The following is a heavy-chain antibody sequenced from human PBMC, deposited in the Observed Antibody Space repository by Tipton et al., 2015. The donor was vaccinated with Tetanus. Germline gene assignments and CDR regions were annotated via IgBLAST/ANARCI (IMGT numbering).Heavy chain of an antibody. V-gene: IGHV4-31*03. CDR3: AREPLLKQLSYYYYGMDV. CDR1: GGSISSGGYY. CDR2: IYYSGST. D-gene: IGHD6-6*01. J-gene: IGHJ6*02. Sequence: TLSLTCTVSGGSISSGGYYWSWIRQHPGKGLEWIGYIYYSGSTYYNPSLKSRVTISVDTSKNQFSLKLSSVTAADTAVYYCAREPLLKQLSYYYYGMDVWGQGTTVTVSS.